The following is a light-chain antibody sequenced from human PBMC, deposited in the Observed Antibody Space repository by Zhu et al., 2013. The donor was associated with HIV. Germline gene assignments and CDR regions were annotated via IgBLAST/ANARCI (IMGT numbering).Light chain of an antibody. CDR1: SSDVGGYNY. J-gene: IGLJ2*01. CDR2: EVT. CDR3: CSYAGSYTLV. V-gene: IGLV2-8*01. Sequence: QSALTQPPSASGSPGQSVTISCTGTSSDVGGYNYVSWYQRHPGKAPKLMIYEVTKRPSGVPDRFSGSKSGDTASLTISGLQPEDEADYYCCSYAGSYTLVFGGGTKLTVL.